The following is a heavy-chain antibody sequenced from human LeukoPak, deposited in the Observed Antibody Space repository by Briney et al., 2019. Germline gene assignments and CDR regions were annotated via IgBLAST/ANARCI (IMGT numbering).Heavy chain of an antibody. Sequence: PGGYLRLSCAASGFTFSGSAIHWVRQASGKGLEWVGRIRDKTNNYATAYAASVKGRFTISRDDSKNTAYLQMNSLKTEDTAIYDCTRLVTDAHFDYWGQGTLVTVSS. CDR2: IRDKTNNYAT. J-gene: IGHJ4*02. CDR1: GFTFSGSA. V-gene: IGHV3-73*01. CDR3: TRLVTDAHFDY. D-gene: IGHD3-16*02.